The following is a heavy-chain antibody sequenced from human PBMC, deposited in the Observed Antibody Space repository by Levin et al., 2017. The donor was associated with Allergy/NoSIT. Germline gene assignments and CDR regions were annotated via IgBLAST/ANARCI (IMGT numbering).Heavy chain of an antibody. J-gene: IGHJ4*02. D-gene: IGHD3-22*01. Sequence: GGSLRLSCAASGFTFSSYAMSWVRQAPGKGLEWVSAISGSGGSTYYADSVKGRFTISRDNSKNTLYLQMNSLRAADTAVYYCAKVPRSMYYYDSSGWSPAYYFDYWGQGTLVTVSS. V-gene: IGHV3-23*01. CDR2: ISGSGGST. CDR1: GFTFSSYA. CDR3: AKVPRSMYYYDSSGWSPAYYFDY.